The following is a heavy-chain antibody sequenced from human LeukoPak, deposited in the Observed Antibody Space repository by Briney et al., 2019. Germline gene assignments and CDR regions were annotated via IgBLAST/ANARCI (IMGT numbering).Heavy chain of an antibody. CDR1: GRSFSGYY. D-gene: IGHD2-15*01. CDR2: INHSGST. V-gene: IGHV4-34*01. Sequence: SETLSLTCAVYGRSFSGYYWSWIRQPPGKGLEWIGEINHSGSTNYNPSLKSRVTISVDTSKNQFSLKLSSVTAADTAVYYCAREPYCSGGSCYPLDGMDVWGQGPTVTVSS. J-gene: IGHJ6*02. CDR3: AREPYCSGGSCYPLDGMDV.